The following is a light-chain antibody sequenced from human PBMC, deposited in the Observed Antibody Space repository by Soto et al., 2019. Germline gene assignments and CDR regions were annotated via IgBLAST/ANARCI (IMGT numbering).Light chain of an antibody. J-gene: IGLJ1*01. V-gene: IGLV2-14*01. CDR1: SSDIAPYYY. Sequence: QCVLTQPASLSGCPGQSISISCTGTSSDIAPYYYVSCFQQHPGKAPKLMISEVNNRPSGVSNRFSGSKSGNTAYLTISGLQVEDEAEYFCFSFNTTSTHVFGTGTKGTV. CDR2: EVN. CDR3: FSFNTTSTHV.